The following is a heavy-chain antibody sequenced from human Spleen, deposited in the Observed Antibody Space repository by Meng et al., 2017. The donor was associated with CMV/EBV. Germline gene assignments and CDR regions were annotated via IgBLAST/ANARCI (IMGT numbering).Heavy chain of an antibody. V-gene: IGHV3-23*01. CDR1: GFTFITYG. CDR2: IDKHGVTT. Sequence: GGSLRLSCAASGFTFITYGMAWVRQVPGKGLEFVSAIDKHGVTTFYADSVKGRFTISKDNSKSTLYLEMNSLRGDDTAVYYCAKEGSVGSVAAQWGHGTLVTVSS. D-gene: IGHD6-6*01. J-gene: IGHJ4*01. CDR3: AKEGSVGSVAAQ.